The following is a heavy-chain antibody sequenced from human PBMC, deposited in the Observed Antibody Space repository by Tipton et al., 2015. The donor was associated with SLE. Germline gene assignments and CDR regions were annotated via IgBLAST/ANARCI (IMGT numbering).Heavy chain of an antibody. J-gene: IGHJ3*02. D-gene: IGHD7-27*01. CDR1: GFTFSSYA. CDR3: ARDRRTGGHGNDAFDI. CDR2: ISYDGSNK. Sequence: SLRLSWAASGFTFSSYAMEWVRQAPGKGLEWVAVISYDGSNKYYADSVKGRFTISRDNSKNTLYLQMNSLRPEDTAVYYCARDRRTGGHGNDAFDIWGQGTVVTVSS. V-gene: IGHV3-30-3*01.